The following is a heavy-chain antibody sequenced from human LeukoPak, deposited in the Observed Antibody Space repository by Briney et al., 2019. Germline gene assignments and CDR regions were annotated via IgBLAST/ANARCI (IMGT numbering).Heavy chain of an antibody. V-gene: IGHV3-33*01. Sequence: GGSLRLSCAASGFTFNNYGMHWVRQAPGKGLEWVAVIRSDGNNKYYVDSVKGRFTVSRDKSKNTLYLQMNSLRAEDTAVYYCAREYSGSYYVAAFDVWGQGTMVTVSS. CDR3: AREYSGSYYVAAFDV. CDR2: IRSDGNNK. CDR1: GFTFNNYG. D-gene: IGHD1-26*01. J-gene: IGHJ3*01.